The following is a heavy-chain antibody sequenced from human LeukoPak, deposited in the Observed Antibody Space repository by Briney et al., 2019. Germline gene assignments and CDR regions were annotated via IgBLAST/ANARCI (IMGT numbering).Heavy chain of an antibody. Sequence: GGSLRLSCAASGFTFSSYAMHWVRQAPGKGLEWVAVISYDGSNKYYADSVKGRFTISRGNSKNTLYLQMNSLRAEDTAVYYCARDLRRSSGWRGWFDPWGQGTLVTVSS. J-gene: IGHJ5*02. V-gene: IGHV3-30*04. CDR3: ARDLRRSSGWRGWFDP. D-gene: IGHD6-19*01. CDR2: ISYDGSNK. CDR1: GFTFSSYA.